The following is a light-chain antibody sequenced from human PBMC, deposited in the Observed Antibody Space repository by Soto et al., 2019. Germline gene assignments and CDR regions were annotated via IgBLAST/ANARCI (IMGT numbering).Light chain of an antibody. CDR1: QSIRSW. CDR3: QHYHSDPWT. V-gene: IGKV1-5*01. Sequence: DTPMTQSPSTLSASVGDRVTITCRASQSIRSWLAWYQWKPGKAPKLLIYGASSLESGVPLRFSGSGSGTEFTLTLISLQPDDFATYYCQHYHSDPWTFGQGTKVEVK. J-gene: IGKJ1*01. CDR2: GAS.